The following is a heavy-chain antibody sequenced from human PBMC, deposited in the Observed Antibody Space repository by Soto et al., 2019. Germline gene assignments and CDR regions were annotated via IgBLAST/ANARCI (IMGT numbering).Heavy chain of an antibody. J-gene: IGHJ4*01. D-gene: IGHD1-26*01. CDR2: IIPIFGTA. V-gene: IGHV1-69*13. CDR3: VKEYSFESYFGH. Sequence: ASVKVSCKASGGTFSSCAISWLRQAPGQGLEWMGGIIPIFGTANYAQKFQGRVTITADESTSTAYMELSSLRVEDTAVYYCVKEYSFESYFGHWVQGTLVTVSS. CDR1: GGTFSSCA.